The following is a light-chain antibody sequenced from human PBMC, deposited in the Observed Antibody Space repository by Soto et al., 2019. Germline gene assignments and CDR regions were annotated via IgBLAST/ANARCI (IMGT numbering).Light chain of an antibody. CDR1: QSISSN. Sequence: EIVMTQSPATLSVSPGERATLSCRASQSISSNLAWYQQQPGQAPRLLIYGASTRATGIPATFSGSGFGTEFTLIISSLQSEDFAVYYCQQYTNLPPYTFGQGTKLESK. CDR2: GAS. V-gene: IGKV3-15*01. J-gene: IGKJ2*01. CDR3: QQYTNLPPYT.